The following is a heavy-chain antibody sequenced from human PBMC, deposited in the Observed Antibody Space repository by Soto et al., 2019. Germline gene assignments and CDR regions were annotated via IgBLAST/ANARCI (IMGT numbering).Heavy chain of an antibody. Sequence: PSETLSLTCTVSGGSISSYYWSWIRQPPGKGLEWIGYIYYSGSTNYNPSLKSRVTISVDTSKNQFSLKLSSVTAADTAVYYCARINPGAGYYYAMDVWGQGTTVTVSS. CDR2: IYYSGST. J-gene: IGHJ6*02. V-gene: IGHV4-59*08. D-gene: IGHD3-10*01. CDR1: GGSISSYY. CDR3: ARINPGAGYYYAMDV.